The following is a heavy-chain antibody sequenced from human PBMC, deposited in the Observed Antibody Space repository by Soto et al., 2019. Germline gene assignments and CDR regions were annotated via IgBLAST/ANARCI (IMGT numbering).Heavy chain of an antibody. J-gene: IGHJ4*02. CDR2: TIPTFNTG. D-gene: IGHD3-22*01. CDR1: GGTFSHSP. CDR3: AWRISSGYYRYVDS. Sequence: QVQLVQSGAEVKTPGSSVKVSCKASGGTFSHSPISWVRQAPGQGLEWMGGTIPTFNTGNYAQKFQGRLTMTADKSTNTVYMYLSSLRSEDTAVYYRAWRISSGYYRYVDSLGQGTLVTVSS. V-gene: IGHV1-69*06.